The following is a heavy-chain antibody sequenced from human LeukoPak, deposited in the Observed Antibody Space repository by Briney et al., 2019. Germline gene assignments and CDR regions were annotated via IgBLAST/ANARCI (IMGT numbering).Heavy chain of an antibody. V-gene: IGHV4-34*01. D-gene: IGHD3-10*01. CDR2: INHSGST. CDR3: ARGNGSGSDKGAFDI. CDR1: GVSFSGYY. Sequence: PSVTLSLTCAVYGVSFSGYYWIWLRQPPGKGLEWIGEINHSGSTNYNPSLKSRVTISVDTSKNQFSMKLSSVTAADTAVYDCARGNGSGSDKGAFDIWGQGTLVTVSS. J-gene: IGHJ4*02.